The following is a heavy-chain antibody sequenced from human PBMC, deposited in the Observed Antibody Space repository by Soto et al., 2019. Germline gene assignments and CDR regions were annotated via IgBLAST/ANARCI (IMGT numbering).Heavy chain of an antibody. D-gene: IGHD3-10*01. CDR3: ARRRAYGSGSYGGNWFDP. Sequence: PGESLKISCKDSGYSFTSYWIGWVRQMPGKGLEWMGIIYPGDSDTRYSPSFQGQVTISADKSISTAYLQWSSLKASDTAMYYCARRRAYGSGSYGGNWFDPWGQGTLVTVSS. CDR2: IYPGDSDT. CDR1: GYSFTSYW. J-gene: IGHJ5*02. V-gene: IGHV5-51*01.